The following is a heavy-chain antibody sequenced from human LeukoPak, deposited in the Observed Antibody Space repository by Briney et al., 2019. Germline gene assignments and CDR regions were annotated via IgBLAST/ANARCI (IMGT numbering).Heavy chain of an antibody. CDR1: GYTFTKFG. J-gene: IGHJ5*02. V-gene: IGHV1-18*01. Sequence: ASVKVSCKASGYTFTKFGINWVRQAPGQGLEWMGWISPYNGNTKYAQKFQGRVTMATDTSTSTAYMEVRSLRSDDTAVYYCARDGYSSSQNWFDPWGQGTLVTVSS. CDR3: ARDGYSSSQNWFDP. D-gene: IGHD6-13*01. CDR2: ISPYNGNT.